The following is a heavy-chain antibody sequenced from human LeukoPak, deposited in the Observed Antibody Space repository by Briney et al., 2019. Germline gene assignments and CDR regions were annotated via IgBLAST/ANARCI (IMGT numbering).Heavy chain of an antibody. J-gene: IGHJ4*02. CDR3: ARLSYYYDSSGSHPFDY. CDR2: IYYSGNT. CDR1: GGSISSSSTYD. V-gene: IGHV4-39*01. D-gene: IGHD3-22*01. Sequence: SETLSLTCTVSGGSISSSSTYDWGWIRQPPGKGLEWIGSIYYSGNTYYNPSLKSRVTISGDTSKNQFSLRLSSVTAADTAVYYCARLSYYYDSSGSHPFDYWGQGALVTVSS.